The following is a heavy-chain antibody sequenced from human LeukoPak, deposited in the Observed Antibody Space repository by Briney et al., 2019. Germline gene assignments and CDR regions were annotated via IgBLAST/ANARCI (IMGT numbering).Heavy chain of an antibody. CDR1: GFTFDDYA. CDR2: ISGSGGST. V-gene: IGHV3-23*01. J-gene: IGHJ3*02. CDR3: AKDLAFDI. Sequence: PGRSLRLSCAASGFTFDDYAMHWVRQAPGKGLEWVSAISGSGGSTYYADSVKGRFTISRDNSKNTLYLQMNSLRAEDTAVYYCAKDLAFDIWGQGTMVTVSS.